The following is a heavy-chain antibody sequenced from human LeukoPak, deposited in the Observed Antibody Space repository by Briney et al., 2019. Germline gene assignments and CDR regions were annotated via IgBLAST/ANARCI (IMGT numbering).Heavy chain of an antibody. CDR3: ACIAVAGTGSDY. V-gene: IGHV3-74*01. J-gene: IGHJ4*02. CDR1: GFTFSSYW. Sequence: GGSLRLSCAASGFTFSSYWMRWVRQAPGKGLVWVSRINSDGSSTSYADSVKGRFTISRDNAKNTLYLQMNSLRAEDTAVYYCACIAVAGTGSDYWGQGTPVTVSS. D-gene: IGHD6-19*01. CDR2: INSDGSST.